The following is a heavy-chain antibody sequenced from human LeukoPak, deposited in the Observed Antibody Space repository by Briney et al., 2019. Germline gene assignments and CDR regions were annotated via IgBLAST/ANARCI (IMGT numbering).Heavy chain of an antibody. Sequence: GGSLRLSCAASGFIFSTYTMNWVRQAPGKGLEWVSSISDSSGHLFYADSVKGRFTISRDNAKNSLYLQMTSLRAEDTAVYYCARGVDCGGGSCYSNYWGQGTLVTVSS. CDR2: ISDSSGHL. CDR1: GFIFSTYT. CDR3: ARGVDCGGGSCYSNY. J-gene: IGHJ4*02. D-gene: IGHD2-15*01. V-gene: IGHV3-21*01.